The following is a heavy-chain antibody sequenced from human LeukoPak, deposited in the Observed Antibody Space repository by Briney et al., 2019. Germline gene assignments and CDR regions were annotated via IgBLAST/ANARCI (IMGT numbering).Heavy chain of an antibody. Sequence: ASVKVSCKASGYTFTGYYMHWVRQAPGQGLEWMGRINPNSGGTNYAQKFQGRVTMTRDTSISTAYMELSRLRSDDTAVYYCASRYYYDSSGYFGYWGQGTLVTVSS. CDR1: GYTFTGYY. CDR2: INPNSGGT. J-gene: IGHJ4*02. CDR3: ASRYYYDSSGYFGY. D-gene: IGHD3-22*01. V-gene: IGHV1-2*06.